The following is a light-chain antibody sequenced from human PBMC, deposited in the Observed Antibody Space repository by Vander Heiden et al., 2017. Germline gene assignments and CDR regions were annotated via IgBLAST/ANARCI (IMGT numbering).Light chain of an antibody. CDR3: QWYGTSPMFT. J-gene: IGKJ2*01. CDR1: QSVSSTY. Sequence: EIVLTQSPGTLSLSPGERATLSCRASQSVSSTYLAWSQQKPGQAPRLLFYGASTRATGIPDRFSGSGSGTDFTLTISRLEPEDFAVYYCQWYGTSPMFTFGQSTKVEIK. CDR2: GAS. V-gene: IGKV3-20*01.